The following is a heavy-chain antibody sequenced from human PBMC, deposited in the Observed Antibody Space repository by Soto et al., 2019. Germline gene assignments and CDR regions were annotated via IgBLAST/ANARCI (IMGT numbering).Heavy chain of an antibody. V-gene: IGHV1-24*01. J-gene: IGHJ6*03. D-gene: IGHD4-4*01. CDR3: ATLLLEATTTVTNYYYYYYMDV. CDR1: GYTLTELS. Sequence: ASVKVSCKVSGYTLTELSMHWVRQAPGKGLEWMGGFDPEDGETIYAQKFQGRVTMTEDTSTDTAYMELSSLRSEDTAVYYCATLLLEATTTVTNYYYYYYMDVWGKGTTVTVSS. CDR2: FDPEDGET.